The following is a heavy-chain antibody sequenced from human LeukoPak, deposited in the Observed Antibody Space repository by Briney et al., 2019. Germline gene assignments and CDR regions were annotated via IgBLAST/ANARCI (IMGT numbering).Heavy chain of an antibody. Sequence: AGSLRLSCAASGFTFSSYWMHWVRQAPGKGLVWVSHINTDGSSTTYADSVKGRLTISRDNAKNTPYLQMNSLRAEDTAVYYCARSGGSSSLGYWGQGTLVTVSS. D-gene: IGHD6-6*01. V-gene: IGHV3-74*01. CDR3: ARSGGSSSLGY. J-gene: IGHJ4*02. CDR2: INTDGSST. CDR1: GFTFSSYW.